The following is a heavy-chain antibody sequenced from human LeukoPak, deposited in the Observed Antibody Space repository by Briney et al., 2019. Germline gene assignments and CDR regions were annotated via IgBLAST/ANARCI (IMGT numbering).Heavy chain of an antibody. Sequence: ASVKVSCKASGYTFTSYYMHWVRQAPGQGLEWMGIINPSGGSTSYAQKFQGRVTMTRDTSTSTVYMELSSLRSEDTAVYYCASGSCSSTSCSYYFDYWGQGTLVTVSS. J-gene: IGHJ4*02. V-gene: IGHV1-46*01. CDR3: ASGSCSSTSCSYYFDY. CDR2: INPSGGST. CDR1: GYTFTSYY. D-gene: IGHD2-2*01.